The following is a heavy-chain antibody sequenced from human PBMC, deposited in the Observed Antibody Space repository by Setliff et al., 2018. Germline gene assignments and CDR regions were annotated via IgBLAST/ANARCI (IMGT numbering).Heavy chain of an antibody. CDR1: GFTISYYA. D-gene: IGHD2-15*01. V-gene: IGHV3-30-3*01. J-gene: IGHJ4*02. CDR3: ARSDGGSSGLDY. Sequence: GGSLRLSCAASGFTISYYAIHCVRQAPGKGLEWVAVSRYAENYQYYADSVKGRFTISRDNSENTLYLQMNSLRPDDTAVYHCARSDGGSSGLDYWGQGTLVTVSS. CDR2: SRYAENYQ.